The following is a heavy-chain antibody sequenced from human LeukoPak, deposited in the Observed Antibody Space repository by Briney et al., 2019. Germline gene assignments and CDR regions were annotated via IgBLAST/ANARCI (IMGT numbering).Heavy chain of an antibody. D-gene: IGHD4-17*01. Sequence: PGRSLRLSYAAPGIPFSSFGMHWLRQAPGKGLEWVAFIWYDGSNKYYAASVKGRFTISRDNSKNTLYLQMNSLTAEDTAVYYCARDGTVTAGPFDPWGGGTLVTVSS. CDR2: IWYDGSNK. CDR3: ARDGTVTAGPFDP. J-gene: IGHJ5*02. V-gene: IGHV3-33*01. CDR1: GIPFSSFG.